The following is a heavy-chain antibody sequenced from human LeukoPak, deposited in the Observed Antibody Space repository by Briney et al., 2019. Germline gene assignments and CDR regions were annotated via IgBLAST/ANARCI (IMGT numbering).Heavy chain of an antibody. CDR1: GGTFSSYA. V-gene: IGHV1-69*13. CDR3: ARVNSGSFDY. CDR2: IIPIFGTA. Sequence: ASVKVFCKAPGGTFSSYAISWVRQAPGQGLEWMGGIIPIFGTANYAQKFQGRVTITADESTSTAYMELSSLRSEDTAVYYCARVNSGSFDYWGQGTLVTVSS. D-gene: IGHD1-26*01. J-gene: IGHJ4*02.